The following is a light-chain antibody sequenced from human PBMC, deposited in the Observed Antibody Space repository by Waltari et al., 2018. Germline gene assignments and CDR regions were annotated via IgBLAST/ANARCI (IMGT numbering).Light chain of an antibody. CDR2: DTS. CDR3: QQRRNWPPLS. CDR1: QDVSRY. Sequence: EVVLTQSPATLSLSPGERATLSCRASQDVSRYLAWYQQKPGQAPRLLIYDTSNRATGIPARFSGSGSGTDFTLTISSLEPEDSAVYYCQQRRNWPPLSFGGGTKVEI. J-gene: IGKJ4*01. V-gene: IGKV3-11*01.